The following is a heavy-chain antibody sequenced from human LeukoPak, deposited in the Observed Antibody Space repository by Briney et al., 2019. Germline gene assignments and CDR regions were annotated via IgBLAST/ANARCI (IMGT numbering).Heavy chain of an antibody. Sequence: SETLSLTCTISGGSVSDYYWSWIRQSPGKGLEWIGYIYHTGSTSYSPSLKSRVTISADTSQNQFSLKLSSVTAADTAVYYCASRQLGNDYWGQGTLVTVSS. CDR1: GGSVSDYY. CDR2: IYHTGST. J-gene: IGHJ4*02. V-gene: IGHV4-59*02. D-gene: IGHD7-27*01. CDR3: ASRQLGNDY.